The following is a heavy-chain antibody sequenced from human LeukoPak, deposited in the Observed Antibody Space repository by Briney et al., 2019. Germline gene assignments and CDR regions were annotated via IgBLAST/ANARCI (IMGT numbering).Heavy chain of an antibody. Sequence: AASVKVSCKASGGTFSSYAISWVRQAPGQGLEWMGRIIPILGIANYAQKFQGRVTITADKSTSTAYMELSSLRSEDTAVYYCARNWNLGYFDYWGQGTLVTVSS. D-gene: IGHD1-7*01. CDR2: IIPILGIA. CDR3: ARNWNLGYFDY. J-gene: IGHJ4*02. CDR1: GGTFSSYA. V-gene: IGHV1-69*04.